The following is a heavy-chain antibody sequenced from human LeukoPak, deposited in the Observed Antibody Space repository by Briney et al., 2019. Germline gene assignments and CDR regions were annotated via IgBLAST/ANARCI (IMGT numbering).Heavy chain of an antibody. CDR3: AKGRVSTAILDS. Sequence: GGSLRRSCAASGFTFRSYAMNWVRQAPGKGLEWVSIISDSGATTYYADSVKGRFTISRDNSKNTLYLQMNSLRAEDTALYYCAKGRVSTAILDSWGQGTLVTVSS. J-gene: IGHJ4*02. V-gene: IGHV3-23*01. CDR2: ISDSGATT. D-gene: IGHD4-17*01. CDR1: GFTFRSYA.